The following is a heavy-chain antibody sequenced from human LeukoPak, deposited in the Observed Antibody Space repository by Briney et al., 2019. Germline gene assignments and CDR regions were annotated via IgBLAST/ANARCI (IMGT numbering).Heavy chain of an antibody. J-gene: IGHJ4*02. V-gene: IGHV4-59*01. CDR1: GGSISSYY. D-gene: IGHD3-22*01. CDR3: ARDSSGYYRFDY. Sequence: PSETLSLTCTVSGGSISSYYWSWIRQPPGKGLEWIGYIYYSGSTNYNPSLKSRVTISVDTSKNQFSLKLSSVTAADTAVYYCARDSSGYYRFDYWGQGTLVTVSS. CDR2: IYYSGST.